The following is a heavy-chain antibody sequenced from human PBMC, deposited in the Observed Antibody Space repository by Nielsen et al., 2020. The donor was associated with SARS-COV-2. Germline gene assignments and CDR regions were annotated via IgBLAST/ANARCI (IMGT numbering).Heavy chain of an antibody. D-gene: IGHD6-19*01. Sequence: SETLSLTCTVSGGSVSSGSYYWSWIRQPPGKGLEWIGYIYYSGSTNYNPSLKSRVTISVDTSKNQFSLKLSSVTAADTAVYYCARHVSTSGWRYGMDVWGQGTTVTVSS. CDR1: GGSVSSGSYY. CDR2: IYYSGST. V-gene: IGHV4-61*01. J-gene: IGHJ6*02. CDR3: ARHVSTSGWRYGMDV.